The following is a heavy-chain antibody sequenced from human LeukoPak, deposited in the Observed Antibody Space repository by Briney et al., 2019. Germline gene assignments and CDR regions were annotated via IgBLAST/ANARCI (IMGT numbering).Heavy chain of an antibody. Sequence: GGSLRLSCAASGFTFSSYAMHWVRQAPGKGLEWVAVISYDGSNRYYADSVKGRFTISRGNSKNTLYLQMNSLRAEDTAVYYCARDSDSYYDSSGYYSYLDYWGQGTLVTVSS. J-gene: IGHJ4*02. D-gene: IGHD3-22*01. V-gene: IGHV3-30*01. CDR3: ARDSDSYYDSSGYYSYLDY. CDR2: ISYDGSNR. CDR1: GFTFSSYA.